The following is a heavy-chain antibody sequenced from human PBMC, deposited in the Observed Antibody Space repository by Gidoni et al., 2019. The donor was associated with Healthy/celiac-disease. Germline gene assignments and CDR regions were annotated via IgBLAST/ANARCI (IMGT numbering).Heavy chain of an antibody. J-gene: IGHJ4*02. Sequence: EVQLVESGAGLVKPGWSLRLSCAASGCTFSSYCMNWVRQAPGKGLEWVSSISRSRRYIYYADSEKGGFTISRDNAKNELYLQMSSRRAEDTAGYYCAKSLYGDDLDYWGQGTMVTVSS. CDR1: GCTFSSYC. D-gene: IGHD4-17*01. CDR3: AKSLYGDDLDY. CDR2: ISRSRRYI. V-gene: IGHV3-21*01.